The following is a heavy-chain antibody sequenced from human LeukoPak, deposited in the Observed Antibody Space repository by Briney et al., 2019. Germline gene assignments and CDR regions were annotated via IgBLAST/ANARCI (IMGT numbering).Heavy chain of an antibody. CDR1: GGSISSGSYY. J-gene: IGHJ4*02. CDR2: IYTSGST. Sequence: PSQTLSLTCTVSGGSISSGSYYWSCIRQPAGKGLEWIGRIYTSGSTNYHPSLKSRVTISVDTSKNQFSLKLSSVTAADTAVYYCAGESHLYDSSGYYAHWGQGTLVTVSS. V-gene: IGHV4-61*02. CDR3: AGESHLYDSSGYYAH. D-gene: IGHD3-22*01.